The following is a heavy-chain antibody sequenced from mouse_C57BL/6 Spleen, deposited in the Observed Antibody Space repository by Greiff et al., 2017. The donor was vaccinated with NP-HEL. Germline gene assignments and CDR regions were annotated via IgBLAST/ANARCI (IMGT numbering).Heavy chain of an antibody. D-gene: IGHD1-1*01. CDR1: GFTFSSYG. CDR2: ISSGGSYT. J-gene: IGHJ4*01. Sequence: EVQLVESGGDLVKPGGSLKLSCAASGFTFSSYGMSWVRQTPDKRLEWVATISSGGSYTYYPDSVKGRFTISRDNAKNTLYLQMSSLKSEEKAMYYCARRHYGSSYAMDYWGQGTSVTVSS. V-gene: IGHV5-6*01. CDR3: ARRHYGSSYAMDY.